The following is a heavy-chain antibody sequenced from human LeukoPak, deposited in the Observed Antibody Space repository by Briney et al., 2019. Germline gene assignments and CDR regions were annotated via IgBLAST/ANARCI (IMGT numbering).Heavy chain of an antibody. CDR3: AGEDYGDNVRRFDD. D-gene: IGHD4-17*01. V-gene: IGHV3-30-3*01. J-gene: IGHJ4*02. CDR2: ISYDGSNK. Sequence: GRSLRLSCAAAGFTFSSYAMRWVRQAPGKGREWVAVISYDGSNKYYADSVKGRLPISRDNSNNTLYLQMNSLRAEDTAVYYCAGEDYGDNVRRFDDWGEGTLVTVSS. CDR1: GFTFSSYA.